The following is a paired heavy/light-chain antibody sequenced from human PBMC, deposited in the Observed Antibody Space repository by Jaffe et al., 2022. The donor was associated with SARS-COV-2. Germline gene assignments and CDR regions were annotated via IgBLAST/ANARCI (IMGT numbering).Heavy chain of an antibody. J-gene: IGHJ3*02. CDR2: ISWNSGSI. V-gene: IGHV3-9*01. D-gene: IGHD1-26*01. Sequence: EVQLVESGGGLVQPGRSLRLSCGASGFIFDDYAMYWVRQAPGKGLEWVSGISWNSGSIGYADSVKGRFTVSRDNAKNSLYLQMNSLRVEDTALYYCAKDLVGATPGDAFDIWGQGTMVTVSS. CDR1: GFIFDDYA. CDR3: AKDLVGATPGDAFDI.
Light chain of an antibody. J-gene: IGLJ3*02. CDR1: SSDVGSYNF. V-gene: IGLV2-23*01. Sequence: QSALTQPASVSGSPGQSITISCTGTSSDVGSYNFVSWYQQHPGKAPKLMIYEDNKRPSGVSNRFSGSKSGNTASLTISGLQAEDESDYYCCSYGGTGTWVFGGGTKLTVV. CDR2: EDN. CDR3: CSYGGTGTWV.